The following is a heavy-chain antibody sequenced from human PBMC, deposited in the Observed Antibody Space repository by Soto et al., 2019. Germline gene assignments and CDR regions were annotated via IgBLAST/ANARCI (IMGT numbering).Heavy chain of an antibody. Sequence: QVQLVQSGAEVKKPGSSVKVSCKASGGTFSSYAISWVRQAPGQGLEWMGGIIPISGTANYAQKFQDRVTITAEEATSTAYMELGSLRSEVTAVYYRARSQSSSIRLEIDYYYYYGMDVWGQGTMVTVS. CDR1: GGTFSSYA. J-gene: IGHJ6*02. D-gene: IGHD2-2*01. CDR3: ARSQSSSIRLEIDYYYYYGMDV. V-gene: IGHV1-69*01. CDR2: IIPISGTA.